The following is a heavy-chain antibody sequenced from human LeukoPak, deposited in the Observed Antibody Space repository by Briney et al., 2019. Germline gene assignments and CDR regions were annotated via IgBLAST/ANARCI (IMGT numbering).Heavy chain of an antibody. Sequence: GGSLRLSCEASGFTFNSYAMQWVRQAPGRGLEYVSGIDNIGDSAYYADSVKGRFVISRDNSKNMVFLQMDYLRAEDMAVYYCARADCSSSSCYTIAYWGQGTLVTVSS. J-gene: IGHJ4*02. CDR1: GFTFNSYA. D-gene: IGHD2-2*02. CDR2: IDNIGDSA. CDR3: ARADCSSSSCYTIAY. V-gene: IGHV3-64*02.